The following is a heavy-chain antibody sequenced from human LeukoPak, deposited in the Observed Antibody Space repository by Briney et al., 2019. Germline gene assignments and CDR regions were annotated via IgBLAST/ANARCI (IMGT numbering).Heavy chain of an antibody. V-gene: IGHV1-2*02. CDR3: ARSSPPTYYHFYYYMDV. D-gene: IGHD6-13*01. Sequence: PLASVKVSCKASGGTFSSYAISWVRQAPGQGLEWMGWINPNSGGAKYAQNFQGRVIMTTDTSISTAYMELSSLRSDDTAVYYCARSSPPTYYHFYYYMDVWGKGSTVTVSS. CDR2: INPNSGGA. J-gene: IGHJ6*03. CDR1: GGTFSSYA.